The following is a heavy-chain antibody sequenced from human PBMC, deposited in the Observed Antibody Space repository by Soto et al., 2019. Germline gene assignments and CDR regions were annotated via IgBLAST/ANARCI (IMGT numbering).Heavy chain of an antibody. CDR1: GYTFTSYA. CDR2: INPDSGNT. CDR3: ATVDGTY. J-gene: IGHJ4*02. D-gene: IGHD1-26*01. V-gene: IGHV1-3*05. Sequence: QVQLVQSGAEEKKPGASVKVSCKASGYTFTSYAVHWVRQAPGQGLEWMGSINPDSGNTKYSQKFRGRVTITRDTYASIAYMELGSLRSEDTAVYYCATVDGTYWGQGALVTVSS.